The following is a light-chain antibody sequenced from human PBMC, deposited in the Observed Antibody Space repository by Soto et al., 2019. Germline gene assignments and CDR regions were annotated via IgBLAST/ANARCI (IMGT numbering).Light chain of an antibody. Sequence: QSALTQPPSVSGSPGQSVTISCTGTSSDVGSCNGVSWYQQPPGTAPKLMIYEVSNRPSGVPDRFSGSKSGNTASLTISGLEAEDEADYYCSLYTSSSTPWVLGGGTKLTVL. CDR1: SSDVGSCNG. V-gene: IGLV2-18*01. CDR2: EVS. CDR3: SLYTSSSTPWV. J-gene: IGLJ3*02.